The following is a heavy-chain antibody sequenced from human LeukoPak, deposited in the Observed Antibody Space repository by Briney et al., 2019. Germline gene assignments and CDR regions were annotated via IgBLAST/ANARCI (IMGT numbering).Heavy chain of an antibody. CDR2: ISWNSGSI. V-gene: IGHV3-9*01. D-gene: IGHD2-21*02. CDR1: GFTFSSYG. J-gene: IGHJ6*02. Sequence: GGSLRLSCAASGFTFSSYGMHWVRQAPGKGLEWVSGISWNSGSIGYADSVKGRFTISRDNAKNSLYLQMNSLRAEDTAVYYCARDRYCGGDCSLWGMDVWGQGTTVTVSS. CDR3: ARDRYCGGDCSLWGMDV.